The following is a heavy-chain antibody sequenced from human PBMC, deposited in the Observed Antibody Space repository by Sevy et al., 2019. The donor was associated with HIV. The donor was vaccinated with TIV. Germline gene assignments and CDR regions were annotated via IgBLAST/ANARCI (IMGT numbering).Heavy chain of an antibody. CDR1: GYTFTGQY. Sequence: ASVKVSCKASGYTFTGQYIHWVRQVPGQGLEWVGWVNPRNGGTKTAQSFEGTVTLTRDTSISTANLEMGSLTSDDTAVYFCARARLGPLGSLDSWGQGTLVTVSS. CDR3: ARARLGPLGSLDS. J-gene: IGHJ4*02. D-gene: IGHD3-10*01. CDR2: VNPRNGGT. V-gene: IGHV1-2*02.